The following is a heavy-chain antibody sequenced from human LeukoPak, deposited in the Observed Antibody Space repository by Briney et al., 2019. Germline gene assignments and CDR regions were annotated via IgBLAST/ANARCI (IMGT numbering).Heavy chain of an antibody. CDR1: GFTFDDYA. CDR2: ISWNSGSI. CDR3: ARGPTYSSSWNNPIDY. Sequence: PGGSLRLSCAASGFTFDDYAMHWVRQAPGKGLEWVSSISWNSGSIAYGDSVKGRFTISRDNAKKSLYLQMNSLRAEDTAVYYCARGPTYSSSWNNPIDYWGQGTLVTVSS. J-gene: IGHJ4*02. V-gene: IGHV3-9*01. D-gene: IGHD6-13*01.